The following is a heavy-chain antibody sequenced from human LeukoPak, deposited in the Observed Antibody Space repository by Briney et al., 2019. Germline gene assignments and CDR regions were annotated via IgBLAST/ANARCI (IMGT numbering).Heavy chain of an antibody. V-gene: IGHV1-69*05. Sequence: SVKVSCKASGGTFSSYAISWVRQAPGQGLEWMGGIIPIFGTANYAQKFQGRVTITTDESTSTAYMELSSLRSEDTAVYYCARGIAAAGWDYYYYYMDVWGKGTTVTVSS. CDR1: GGTFSSYA. D-gene: IGHD6-13*01. CDR2: IIPIFGTA. CDR3: ARGIAAAGWDYYYYYMDV. J-gene: IGHJ6*03.